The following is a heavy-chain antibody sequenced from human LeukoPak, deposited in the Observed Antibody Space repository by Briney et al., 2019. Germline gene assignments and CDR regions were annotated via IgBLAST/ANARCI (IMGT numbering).Heavy chain of an antibody. J-gene: IGHJ4*02. CDR2: IYTSGST. D-gene: IGHD3-10*02. CDR1: GGSISSYY. CDR3: ACSGSSPYYFDY. Sequence: SETLSLTCTVSGGSISSYYWSWIRQPPGKGLEWIGYIYTSGSTYYNPSLKSRVTISVDTSKNQFSLKLSSVTAADTAVYYCACSGSSPYYFDYWGQGTLVTVSS. V-gene: IGHV4-4*09.